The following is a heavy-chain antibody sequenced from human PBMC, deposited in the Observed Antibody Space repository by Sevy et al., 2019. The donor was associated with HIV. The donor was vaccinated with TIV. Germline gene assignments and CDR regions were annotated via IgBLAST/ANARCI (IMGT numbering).Heavy chain of an antibody. V-gene: IGHV3-30-3*01. CDR2: ISYDGSNK. J-gene: IGHJ4*02. Sequence: GESLKISCAASGFTFSSYAMHWVRQAPGKGLEWVAVISYDGSNKYYADSVKGRFTISRDNSKNTLYLRMNSLRAEDTAVYYCARVNSGIVVVISPQYYFDYWGQGTLVTVSS. CDR3: ARVNSGIVVVISPQYYFDY. D-gene: IGHD3-22*01. CDR1: GFTFSSYA.